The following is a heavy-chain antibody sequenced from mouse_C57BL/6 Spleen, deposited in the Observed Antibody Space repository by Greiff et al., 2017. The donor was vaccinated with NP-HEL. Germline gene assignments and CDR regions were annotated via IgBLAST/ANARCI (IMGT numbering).Heavy chain of an antibody. J-gene: IGHJ2*01. V-gene: IGHV5-17*01. CDR3: ARHGNYGYFDY. CDR2: ISSGSSTI. Sequence: DVMLVESGGGLVKPGGSLKLSCAASGFTFSDYGMHWVRQAPEKGLEWVAYISSGSSTIYYADTVKGRFTISRDNAKNTLFLQMTSLRSEDTAMYYCARHGNYGYFDYWGQGTTLTVSS. CDR1: GFTFSDYG. D-gene: IGHD2-1*01.